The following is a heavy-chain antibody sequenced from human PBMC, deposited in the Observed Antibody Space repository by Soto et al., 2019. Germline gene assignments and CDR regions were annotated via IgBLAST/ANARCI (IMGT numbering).Heavy chain of an antibody. CDR3: VKAQRGSGTHFDY. CDR2: ISYDGSNR. CDR1: GFTFNTYG. V-gene: IGHV3-30*18. Sequence: QPGGSLRLSCAASGFTFNTYGMHWVRQAPGKGLEWVAVISYDGSNRYYADSVKGRFTISRDNSKNTLHLQTNSVRAEDTAVYYCVKAQRGSGTHFDYWGQGTLVTVSS. J-gene: IGHJ4*02. D-gene: IGHD3-16*01.